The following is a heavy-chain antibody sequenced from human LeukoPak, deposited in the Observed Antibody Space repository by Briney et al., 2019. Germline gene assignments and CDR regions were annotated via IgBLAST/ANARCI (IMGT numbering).Heavy chain of an antibody. CDR3: ARAKVTTVLLNYYYYNGMDV. J-gene: IGHJ6*02. CDR2: INPNSGGT. V-gene: IGHV1-2*02. D-gene: IGHD4-17*01. CDR1: GYTFTGYY. Sequence: GASVKVSCKASGYTFTGYYMHWARQAPGQGLEWMGWINPNSGGTNYAQKFQGRVTMTRDTSISTAYMELSRLRSDDTAVYYCARAKVTTVLLNYYYYNGMDVWGQGTTVTVSS.